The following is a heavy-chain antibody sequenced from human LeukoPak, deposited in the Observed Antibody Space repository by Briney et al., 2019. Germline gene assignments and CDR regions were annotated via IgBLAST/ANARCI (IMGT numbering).Heavy chain of an antibody. CDR2: INPNSGGT. Sequence: ASVKVSCKASGYTFTGYYMHWVRQAPGQVLEWMGWINPNSGGTNYAQKFQGWVTMTRDTSISTAYMELSRLRSDDTAVYYCARENSSGWSGYFDYWGQGTLVTVSS. D-gene: IGHD6-19*01. CDR1: GYTFTGYY. J-gene: IGHJ4*02. V-gene: IGHV1-2*04. CDR3: ARENSSGWSGYFDY.